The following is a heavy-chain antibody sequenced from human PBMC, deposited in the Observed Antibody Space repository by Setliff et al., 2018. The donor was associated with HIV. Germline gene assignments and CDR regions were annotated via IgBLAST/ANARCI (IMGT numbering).Heavy chain of an antibody. CDR1: GGSFSDYY. CDR3: ARRDRVSQQ. Sequence: PSETLSLTCGIYGGSFSDYYWSWIRQPPGKGLEWIGEINHSGSTNYNPSLKSRVTISVDTSKNQFSLKLSSVTAADTAVYYCARRDRVSQQWGQGTLVTVSS. CDR2: INHSGST. V-gene: IGHV4-34*01. J-gene: IGHJ4*02. D-gene: IGHD6-13*01.